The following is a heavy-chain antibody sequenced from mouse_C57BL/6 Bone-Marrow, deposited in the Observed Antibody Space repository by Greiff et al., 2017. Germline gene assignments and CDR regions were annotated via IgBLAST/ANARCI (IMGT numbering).Heavy chain of an antibody. CDR3: TTLYDYDGGD. J-gene: IGHJ4*01. Sequence: DVKLQESGAELVRPGASVKLSCTASGFNIKDDYMHWVKQRPEQGLEWIGWIDPENGDTEYASKFQGKATITADTSSNTAYLQLSSLTSEDTAVYYCTTLYDYDGGDWGQGTSVTVSA. V-gene: IGHV14-4*01. D-gene: IGHD2-4*01. CDR2: IDPENGDT. CDR1: GFNIKDDY.